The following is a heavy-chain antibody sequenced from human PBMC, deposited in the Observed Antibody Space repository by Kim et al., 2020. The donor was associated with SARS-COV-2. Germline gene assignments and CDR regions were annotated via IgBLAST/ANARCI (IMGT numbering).Heavy chain of an antibody. J-gene: IGHJ3*01. CDR2: MTASGDSR. CDR3: VKSTLLRGLTLAGNAFDV. Sequence: GGSLRLSCAASGFSFNTYAMTWVRQAPGRGPEWVATMTASGDSRDYSDSVRGRFVISRDNARLMVFLHMNSLRADDTATYYCVKSTLLRGLTLAGNAFDV. V-gene: IGHV3-23*01. CDR1: GFSFNTYA. D-gene: IGHD3-10*01.